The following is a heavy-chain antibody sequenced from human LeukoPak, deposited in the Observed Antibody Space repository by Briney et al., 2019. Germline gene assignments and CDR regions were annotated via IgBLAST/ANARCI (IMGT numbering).Heavy chain of an antibody. CDR3: AADRAGSYLRFVY. V-gene: IGHV1-58*01. CDR2: IVVGSGNT. D-gene: IGHD3-10*01. J-gene: IGHJ4*02. Sequence: SVKVSCKASGFTFTSSVVQWVRQARGQRLEWIGWIVVGSGNTNYAQKFQERVTITRDMSTSTAYMELSSLRFEDTAVYYCAADRAGSYLRFVYWGQGTPVTVSS. CDR1: GFTFTSSV.